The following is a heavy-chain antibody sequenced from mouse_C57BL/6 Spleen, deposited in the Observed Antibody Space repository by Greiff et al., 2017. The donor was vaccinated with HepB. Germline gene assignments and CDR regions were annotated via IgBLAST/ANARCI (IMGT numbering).Heavy chain of an antibody. D-gene: IGHD1-1*01. Sequence: QVQLQQSGPGLVQPSQSLSITCTVSGFSLTSYGVHWVRQSPGKGLEWLGVIWSGGSTDYNAAFISRLSISKDNSKSQVFFKMNSLQADDTAIYYCARTGGLRGNYAMDYWGQGTSVTVSS. CDR3: ARTGGLRGNYAMDY. CDR2: IWSGGST. V-gene: IGHV2-2*01. CDR1: GFSLTSYG. J-gene: IGHJ4*01.